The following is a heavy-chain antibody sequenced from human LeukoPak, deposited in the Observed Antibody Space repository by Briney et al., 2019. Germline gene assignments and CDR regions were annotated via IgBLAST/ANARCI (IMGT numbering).Heavy chain of an antibody. D-gene: IGHD3-22*01. CDR1: GFTFNNYF. V-gene: IGHV3-23*01. CDR3: AREGSSGYYPS. J-gene: IGHJ4*02. Sequence: GGSLRLSCTASGFTFNNYFMSWVRQTPGKGLEWVSSISGSGGKTYYTDSVKGRFTISRDNSKNTLYLQMNSLRAEDTAVYYCAREGSSGYYPSWGQGILVTVSS. CDR2: ISGSGGKT.